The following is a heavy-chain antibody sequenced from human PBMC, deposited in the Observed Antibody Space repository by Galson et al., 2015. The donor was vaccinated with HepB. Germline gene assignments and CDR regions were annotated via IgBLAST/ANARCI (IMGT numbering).Heavy chain of an antibody. V-gene: IGHV3-15*01. Sequence: SLRLSCAASGFTFSNAWMSWVRQAPGKGLEWVGRIKSNNVGGTTDYAAPVKGRFTISRDDSMYTLYLQMNSLKTEDTAVYYCTTEDFWREEFDYWGQGTLVTVSS. D-gene: IGHD3-3*01. CDR2: IKSNNVGGTT. J-gene: IGHJ4*02. CDR3: TTEDFWREEFDY. CDR1: GFTFSNAW.